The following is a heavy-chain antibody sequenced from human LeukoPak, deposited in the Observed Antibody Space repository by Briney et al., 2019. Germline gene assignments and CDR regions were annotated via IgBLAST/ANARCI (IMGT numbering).Heavy chain of an antibody. CDR3: ARSNNNAFDI. J-gene: IGHJ3*02. CDR1: GYIFTGYY. Sequence: ASVKVSCKASGYIFTGYYMHWARQAPGQVLEWMGWINPNSGATNSAQKFQGRVTMTRDTSTSTAYMELSSLKSDDTAVYYCARSNNNAFDIWGQGTMVTVSS. V-gene: IGHV1-2*02. CDR2: INPNSGAT. D-gene: IGHD1/OR15-1a*01.